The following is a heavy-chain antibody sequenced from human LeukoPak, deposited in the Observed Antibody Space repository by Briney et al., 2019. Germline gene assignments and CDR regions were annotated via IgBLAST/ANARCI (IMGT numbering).Heavy chain of an antibody. D-gene: IGHD2-21*01. CDR3: AREGYYAFDI. Sequence: PGGSLRLSCAASGFTFSNYPMHWVRQARDKGLECVAVISLDGSKRYYADSVRGRFTISRDSSKNTLYLEVNSLRAEDTAVYYCAREGYYAFDIWGQGTMVTVSS. CDR1: GFTFSNYP. CDR2: ISLDGSKR. J-gene: IGHJ3*02. V-gene: IGHV3-30-3*01.